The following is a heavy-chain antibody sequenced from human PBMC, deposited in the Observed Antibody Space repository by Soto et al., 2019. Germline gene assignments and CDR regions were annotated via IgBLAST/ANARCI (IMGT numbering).Heavy chain of an antibody. Sequence: GGSLRLSCATSGFTFTSFTMHWVRQAPGKGLEWIAVMSYDGARTDYADAVKGRFTISRDTSKNTLYLQMNNLRPDDTAMYYCARDRPYGDPNWFAPWGQGTLVTVSS. CDR3: ARDRPYGDPNWFAP. CDR2: MSYDGART. D-gene: IGHD4-17*01. CDR1: GFTFTSFT. V-gene: IGHV3-30-3*01. J-gene: IGHJ5*02.